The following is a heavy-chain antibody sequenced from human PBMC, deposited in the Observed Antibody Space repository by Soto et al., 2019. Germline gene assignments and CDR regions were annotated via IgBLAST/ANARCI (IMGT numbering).Heavy chain of an antibody. CDR1: GYTLTELS. J-gene: IGHJ3*02. CDR3: ATPYYYDSSGLVGAFDI. CDR2: FDPEDGET. D-gene: IGHD3-22*01. V-gene: IGHV1-24*01. Sequence: ASVKVSCKVSGYTLTELSMHWVRQAPGKGLEWMGGFDPEDGETIYAQKFQGRVTMTEDTSTDTAYMELSSLRSEDTAVYYCATPYYYDSSGLVGAFDILGQGTMVTVSS.